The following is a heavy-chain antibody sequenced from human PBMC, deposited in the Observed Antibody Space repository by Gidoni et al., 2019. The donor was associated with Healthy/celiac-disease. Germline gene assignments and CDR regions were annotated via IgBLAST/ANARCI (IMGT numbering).Heavy chain of an antibody. J-gene: IGHJ3*02. D-gene: IGHD3-10*01. Sequence: EVQLLESGGGLVQPGGSLRPSCAVSGFTFSSYAMSWVRQAPGKGLEWVSAISGSGGSTYYADSVKGRFTISRDNSKNTLYLQMNSLRAEDTAVYYCAKDHERGGAFDIWGQGTMVTVSS. CDR1: GFTFSSYA. V-gene: IGHV3-23*01. CDR3: AKDHERGGAFDI. CDR2: ISGSGGST.